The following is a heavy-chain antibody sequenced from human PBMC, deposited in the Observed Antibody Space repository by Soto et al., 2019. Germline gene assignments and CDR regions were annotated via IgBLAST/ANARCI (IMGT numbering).Heavy chain of an antibody. J-gene: IGHJ5*02. D-gene: IGHD6-19*01. CDR1: DGYIGLSY. V-gene: IGHV4-34*01. CDR2: INHSGST. Sequence: SVTLPLTSRLADGYIGLSYWIWIRQPPGKGLEWIGYINHSGSTNYNPSLKSRVTISVDTSKNQFSLKLSSVTAADTAVYYCERKAGTKWCDPWGQGTLVTVAS. CDR3: ERKAGTKWCDP.